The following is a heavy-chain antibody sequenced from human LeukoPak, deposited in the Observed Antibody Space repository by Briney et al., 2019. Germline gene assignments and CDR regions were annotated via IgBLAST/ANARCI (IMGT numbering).Heavy chain of an antibody. J-gene: IGHJ4*02. CDR1: GGTFSSYA. V-gene: IGHV1-69*05. CDR2: IIPIFGTA. D-gene: IGHD2-2*01. CDR3: AAAIVPAAFDY. Sequence: ASVKVSCKASGGTFSSYAISWVRQAPEQGLEWMGGIIPIFGTANYAQKFQGRVTTTTDESTSTAYMELSSLRSEDTAVYYCAAAIVPAAFDYWGQGTLVTVSS.